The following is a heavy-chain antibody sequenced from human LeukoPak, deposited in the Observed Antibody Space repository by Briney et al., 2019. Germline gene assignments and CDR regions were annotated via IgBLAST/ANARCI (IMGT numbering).Heavy chain of an antibody. V-gene: IGHV4-39*07. J-gene: IGHJ5*02. Sequence: SETLSLTCNVSGGSISSSSYYWGWIRQPPGKGLEWIGSIYYSGNTYYNPSLKSRVTISVDTSKNQFSLKLNSVTAADTAVYYCARIYSSSWFLNWFDPWGQGTLVTVSS. CDR3: ARIYSSSWFLNWFDP. CDR2: IYYSGNT. CDR1: GGSISSSSYY. D-gene: IGHD6-13*01.